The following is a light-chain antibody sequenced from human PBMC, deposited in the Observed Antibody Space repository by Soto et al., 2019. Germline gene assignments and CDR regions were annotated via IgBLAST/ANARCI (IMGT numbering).Light chain of an antibody. CDR3: VAWDDSLKGPV. J-gene: IGLJ3*02. V-gene: IGLV1-44*01. CDR1: SSNIGRNA. Sequence: QSVLTQPPSASGTAGQRVTISCSGSSSNIGRNAVNWYQQLPGAAPKLLIYSHDQRPSGVPDRFSGSKSGTSASLAISGLQSEDEADYYCVAWDDSLKGPVFGGGTKLTVL. CDR2: SHD.